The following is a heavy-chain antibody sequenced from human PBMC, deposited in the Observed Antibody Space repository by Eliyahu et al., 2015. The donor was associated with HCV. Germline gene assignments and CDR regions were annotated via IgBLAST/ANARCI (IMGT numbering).Heavy chain of an antibody. CDR1: GGSFSGYY. J-gene: IGHJ5*02. Sequence: QVQLQQWGAGLLKPSXTLSXTCXXYGGSFSGYYWXWIRQPPGTGXEWIGEIXHSGSTNYNPSLKSRVTISVDTSKNQFSLKLSSVTAADTAVYYCARGPPRYCSGGSCYSGWFDPWGQGTLVTVSS. D-gene: IGHD2-15*01. CDR2: IXHSGST. V-gene: IGHV4-34*01. CDR3: ARGPPRYCSGGSCYSGWFDP.